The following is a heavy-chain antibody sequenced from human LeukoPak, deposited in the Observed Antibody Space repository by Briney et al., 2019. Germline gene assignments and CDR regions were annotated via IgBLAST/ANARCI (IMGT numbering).Heavy chain of an antibody. CDR2: IKSDGSET. J-gene: IGHJ4*02. CDR1: GFPFSSFW. Sequence: GSLSLSCAASGFPFSSFWIYWVRHAPGKGLVWVSRIKSDGSETLYADSVKGRFTISRDNAKNTLYLQMNSLRAEDTAVYYCARVRMGDDFNPFDYWGQGTLVTVSS. D-gene: IGHD3-16*01. V-gene: IGHV3-74*01. CDR3: ARVRMGDDFNPFDY.